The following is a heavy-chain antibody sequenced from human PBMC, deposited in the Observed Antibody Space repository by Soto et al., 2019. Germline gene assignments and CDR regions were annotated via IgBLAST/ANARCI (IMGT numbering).Heavy chain of an antibody. CDR3: ARYDYGSGNDYNIDY. Sequence: QVQLQESGPGLVKPSGTLSLTCGVSGDSISSINWWSWVRQFPGKGLEWIGEIHHSGSTNYNPSLKSRVTISVDKSKNQFSLKLNSVTAADTAVYYCARYDYGSGNDYNIDYWGQGTLVTVSS. J-gene: IGHJ4*02. CDR2: IHHSGST. CDR1: GDSISSINW. D-gene: IGHD3-10*01. V-gene: IGHV4-4*02.